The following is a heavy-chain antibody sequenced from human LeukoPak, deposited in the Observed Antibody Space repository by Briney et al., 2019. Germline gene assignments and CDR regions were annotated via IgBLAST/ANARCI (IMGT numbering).Heavy chain of an antibody. CDR3: ARLQSYWYFDY. Sequence: GGSLRLSCAASGFTFSTYWMTWVRQAPGKGLEWVANIGQDGSEIYYVDSVKGRFTISRDNAKNLLYLQMNSLRAEDTAVYYCARLQSYWYFDYWGQGTLVTVSS. D-gene: IGHD4-11*01. J-gene: IGHJ4*02. CDR2: IGQDGSEI. CDR1: GFTFSTYW. V-gene: IGHV3-7*01.